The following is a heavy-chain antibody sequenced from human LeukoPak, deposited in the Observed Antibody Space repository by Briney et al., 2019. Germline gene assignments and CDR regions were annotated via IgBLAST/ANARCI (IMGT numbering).Heavy chain of an antibody. Sequence: GGSLRLSCTASGFTFGDYAMSWVRQAPGKGLEWVGFIRSKTHGGTTEFAAPVEGRFSISRDDSKRIAYLQMNSLETEDTAVYXXXXXGIXETNWXXYXIDYWGQGTLVTVSS. CDR3: XXXGIXETNWXXYXIDY. V-gene: IGHV3-49*04. D-gene: IGHD3-3*01. CDR1: GFTFGDYA. J-gene: IGHJ4*02. CDR2: IRSKTHGGTT.